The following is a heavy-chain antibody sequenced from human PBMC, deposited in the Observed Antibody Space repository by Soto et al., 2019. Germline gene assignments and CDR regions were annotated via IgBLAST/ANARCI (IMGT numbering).Heavy chain of an antibody. V-gene: IGHV3-23*01. CDR2: ISGSGGST. D-gene: IGHD3-3*01. J-gene: IGHJ4*02. Sequence: VQLLESGGGLVQPGGSLRLSCAASGFTFSSYAMSWVRQAPGKGLEWVSAISGSGGSTYYADSVKGRFTISRDNSKNTLYLQMNSLRAEHTAVYYCAKQYYDFWRTSLGYWGQGTLVTVSS. CDR3: AKQYYDFWRTSLGY. CDR1: GFTFSSYA.